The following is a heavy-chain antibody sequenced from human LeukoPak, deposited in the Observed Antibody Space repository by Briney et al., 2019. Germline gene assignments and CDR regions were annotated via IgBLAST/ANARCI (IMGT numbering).Heavy chain of an antibody. V-gene: IGHV3-7*01. CDR1: GFTFSSYW. CDR3: ARLSAYYYGSYFYYYMDV. D-gene: IGHD3-10*01. CDR2: IKQDGSEK. Sequence: PGGSLRLSCADSGFTFSSYWMSWVRQAPGKGLEWVANIKQDGSEKYYVDSVKGRFTISRDNAKNSVYLQMKNLRAEDTALYYCARLSAYYYGSYFYYYMDVWGKGTTVTVSS. J-gene: IGHJ6*03.